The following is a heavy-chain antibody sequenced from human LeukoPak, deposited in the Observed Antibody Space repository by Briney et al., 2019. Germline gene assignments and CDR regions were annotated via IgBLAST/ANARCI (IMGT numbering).Heavy chain of an antibody. Sequence: SVKVSCKASGDTSGSYAMNWVRQAPGQGLEWVARIIPLLGITNHAQKLQGRVTVNADTSTNTAYMELSSLRSEDTAVYYCAAALSVDTAMGYSYKNWFDPWGQGTLVTVSS. CDR2: IIPLLGIT. CDR1: GDTSGSYA. J-gene: IGHJ5*02. V-gene: IGHV1-69*04. CDR3: AAALSVDTAMGYSYKNWFDP. D-gene: IGHD5-18*01.